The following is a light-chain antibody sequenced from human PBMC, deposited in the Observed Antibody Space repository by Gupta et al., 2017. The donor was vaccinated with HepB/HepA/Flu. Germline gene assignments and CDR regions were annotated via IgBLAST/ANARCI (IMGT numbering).Light chain of an antibody. J-gene: IGLJ2*01. CDR2: DVS. CDR3: ASYTTSSNVV. CDR1: NSDVGAYNY. Sequence: QSALTQPASVSGSPGQSITISCTGTNSDVGAYNYVSWYQQHPGKAPKVMIYDVSNRPSGVSNRFSGSQSGHTASLTISGLQAEDEADYYCASYTTSSNVVFGGGTKLTVL. V-gene: IGLV2-14*03.